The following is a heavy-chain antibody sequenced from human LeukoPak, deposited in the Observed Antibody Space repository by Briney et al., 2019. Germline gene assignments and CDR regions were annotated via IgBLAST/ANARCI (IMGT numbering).Heavy chain of an antibody. D-gene: IGHD2-2*01. Sequence: GTSVKVSCKASGFTFTSSAMQWVRQARGHRLEGIGWIVVGSGNTNYAQKLQERVTITRDMSTSTAYMELSSLRSEDTAVYYCAADRACSSASCYPYNFDYWGQGTLVTVSS. J-gene: IGHJ4*02. V-gene: IGHV1-58*02. CDR3: AADRACSSASCYPYNFDY. CDR2: IVVGSGNT. CDR1: GFTFTSSA.